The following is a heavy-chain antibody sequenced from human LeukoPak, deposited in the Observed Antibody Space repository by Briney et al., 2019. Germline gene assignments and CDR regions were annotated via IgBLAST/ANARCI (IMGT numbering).Heavy chain of an antibody. V-gene: IGHV1-8*01. Sequence: ASVKVSCKASGYTFRSFDVNWVRQATGQGLEWMGWMNPNSGNTGYAQEFQGRVTMTRNTSINTAYMEVSGLTSEDTAVYYCARAPSPASYAMDVWGQGTTVTVPS. CDR1: GYTFRSFD. CDR3: ARAPSPASYAMDV. CDR2: MNPNSGNT. J-gene: IGHJ6*02.